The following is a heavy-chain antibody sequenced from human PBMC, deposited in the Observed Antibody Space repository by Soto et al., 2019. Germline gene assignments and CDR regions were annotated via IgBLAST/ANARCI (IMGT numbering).Heavy chain of an antibody. D-gene: IGHD3-10*01. CDR2: INAGNGNT. J-gene: IGHJ4*02. V-gene: IGHV1-3*01. Sequence: ASVKVSCKASGYTFTSYAMHWVRQAPGQRPEWMGWINAGNGNTKYSQKFQDRVTISKDTSANTAYMELSGLKSDDTAVYYCATPTPLRGAMITNINFDFWGQGTPVTVSS. CDR1: GYTFTSYA. CDR3: ATPTPLRGAMITNINFDF.